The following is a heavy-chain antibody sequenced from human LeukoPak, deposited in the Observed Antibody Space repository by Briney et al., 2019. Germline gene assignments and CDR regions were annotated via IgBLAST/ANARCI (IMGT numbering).Heavy chain of an antibody. CDR2: IIPIFGTA. J-gene: IGHJ6*02. CDR1: GYTFTSYD. V-gene: IGHV1-69*13. Sequence: SVKVSCKDSGYTFTSYDINWVRQATGQGLEWMGGIIPIFGTANYAQKFQGRVTITADESTSTAYMELSSLRSEDTAVYYCARDDVRSLYYYYGMDVWGQGTTVTVSS. CDR3: ARDDVRSLYYYYGMDV.